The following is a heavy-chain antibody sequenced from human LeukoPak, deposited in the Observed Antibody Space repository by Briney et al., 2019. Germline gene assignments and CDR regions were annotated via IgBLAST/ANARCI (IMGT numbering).Heavy chain of an antibody. D-gene: IGHD3-3*01. CDR1: GFTFSRFA. Sequence: PGGSLRLSCAASGFTFSRFAMSWVRQAPGKGLEWVATITGNAGSTNYADSVKGRFTISRDNSNSTLFLQMNSLRVEGTAVYYCAKNPLDVWSGNAYHYYVMDVWGQGTTVPVSS. CDR2: ITGNAGST. CDR3: AKNPLDVWSGNAYHYYVMDV. V-gene: IGHV3-23*01. J-gene: IGHJ6*02.